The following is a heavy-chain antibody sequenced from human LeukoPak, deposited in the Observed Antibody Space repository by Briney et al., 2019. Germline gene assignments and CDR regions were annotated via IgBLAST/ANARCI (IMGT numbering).Heavy chain of an antibody. D-gene: IGHD3-10*01. CDR2: IYSGGST. V-gene: IGHV3-66*02. J-gene: IGHJ4*02. CDR3: AKVRGDRYGSGSFDY. Sequence: GGSLRLSCAASGFTVSNSYMSWVRQAPGKGLEWVSVIYSGGSTYYADSVKGRFTISRDNSKNTLYLQMNSLRAEDTAVYYCAKVRGDRYGSGSFDYWGQGTLVTVSS. CDR1: GFTVSNSY.